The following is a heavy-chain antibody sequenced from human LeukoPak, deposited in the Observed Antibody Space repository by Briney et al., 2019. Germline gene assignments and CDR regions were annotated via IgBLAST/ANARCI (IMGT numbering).Heavy chain of an antibody. Sequence: ASVKVSCKASGYTFTGYYMHWGRQAPGQGLEWMGWINPNSGGTNYAQKFQGRVTMTRDTSISTAYMELSRLRSDDTAVYYCARVMVRGVIITPWGQGTLVTVSS. V-gene: IGHV1-2*02. CDR3: ARVMVRGVIITP. J-gene: IGHJ5*02. CDR2: INPNSGGT. D-gene: IGHD3-10*01. CDR1: GYTFTGYY.